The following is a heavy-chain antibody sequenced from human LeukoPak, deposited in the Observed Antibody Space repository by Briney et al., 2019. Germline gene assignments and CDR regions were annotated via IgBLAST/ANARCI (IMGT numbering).Heavy chain of an antibody. CDR1: GYTFTSYD. Sequence: ASVKVSCRASGYTFTSYDINWVRQATGQGLEWMGWMNPNSGNTGYAQKFQGRVTMTRDTSISTAYMELSRLRSDDTAVYYCATVTTVRWGFDPWGQGTLVTVSS. CDR2: MNPNSGNT. CDR3: ATVTTVRWGFDP. V-gene: IGHV1-8*01. J-gene: IGHJ5*02. D-gene: IGHD4-17*01.